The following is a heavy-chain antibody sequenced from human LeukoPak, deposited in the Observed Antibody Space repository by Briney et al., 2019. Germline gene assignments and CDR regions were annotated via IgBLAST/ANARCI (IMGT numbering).Heavy chain of an antibody. V-gene: IGHV3-23*01. Sequence: GSLRLSCAASGFTFSSYAMSWVRQAPGKGLEWVSAISGSGGSTYYADSVKGRFTIPRDNSKNTLYLQMSSLRAEDTAVYYCAKERRYYDSSGYSDYWGQGTLVTVSS. CDR2: ISGSGGST. CDR3: AKERRYYDSSGYSDY. CDR1: GFTFSSYA. J-gene: IGHJ4*02. D-gene: IGHD3-22*01.